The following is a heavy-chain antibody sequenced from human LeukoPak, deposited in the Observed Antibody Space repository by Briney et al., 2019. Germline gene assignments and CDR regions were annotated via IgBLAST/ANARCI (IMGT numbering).Heavy chain of an antibody. CDR1: GGSFSGYY. J-gene: IGHJ4*02. CDR2: INHSGST. V-gene: IGHV4-34*01. D-gene: IGHD3-10*01. CDR3: ARGRYYGSGSYHFDY. Sequence: SETLSLTCAVYGGSFSGYYWSWIRQPPGKGLEWIGEINHSGSTNYNPSLKSRVTISVDTSKNQFSLELSSVTAADTAVYYCARGRYYGSGSYHFDYWGQGTLVTVSS.